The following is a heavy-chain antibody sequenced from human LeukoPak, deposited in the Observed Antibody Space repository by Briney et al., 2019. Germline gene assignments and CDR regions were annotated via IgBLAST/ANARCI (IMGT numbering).Heavy chain of an antibody. Sequence: GGSLRLPCAASGFTFSSNWMSWVRQAPGKGLEWVANIRQDGSDKYYMDSVKGRFTISRDNAKNSLSLQMNSLRVEDTAAYYCARDRDCGDGGCYPHFDYWGQGVRVTVSS. V-gene: IGHV3-7*01. D-gene: IGHD2-15*01. J-gene: IGHJ4*02. CDR3: ARDRDCGDGGCYPHFDY. CDR1: GFTFSSNW. CDR2: IRQDGSDK.